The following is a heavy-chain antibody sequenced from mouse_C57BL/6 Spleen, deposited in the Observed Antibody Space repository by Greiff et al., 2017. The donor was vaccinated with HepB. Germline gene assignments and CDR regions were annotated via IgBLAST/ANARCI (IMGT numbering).Heavy chain of an antibody. CDR2: INPSTGGT. J-gene: IGHJ2*01. CDR1: GYSFTGYY. CDR3: ARWPTTVVAFDY. Sequence: VQLQQSGPELVKPGASVKISCKASGYSFTGYYMNWVKQSPEKSLEWIGEINPSTGGTTYNQKFKGKATLTADKSSSTAYMQLSSLTSEDSAVYFCARWPTTVVAFDYWGQGTTLTVSS. V-gene: IGHV1-42*01. D-gene: IGHD1-1*01.